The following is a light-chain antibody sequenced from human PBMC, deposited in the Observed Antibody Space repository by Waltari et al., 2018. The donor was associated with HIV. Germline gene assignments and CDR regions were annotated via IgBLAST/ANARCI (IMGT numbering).Light chain of an antibody. CDR1: QGISSY. CDR3: QQLNSYPLT. Sequence: DIQLTQSPSFLTASVRYRVTITCRASQGISSYLAWYQQKPGKAPKLLIFAASTLQSGVPSRFSGSGSGTEFTLTISSLQPEDFATYYCQQLNSYPLTFGGGTKVEIK. J-gene: IGKJ4*01. V-gene: IGKV1-9*01. CDR2: AAS.